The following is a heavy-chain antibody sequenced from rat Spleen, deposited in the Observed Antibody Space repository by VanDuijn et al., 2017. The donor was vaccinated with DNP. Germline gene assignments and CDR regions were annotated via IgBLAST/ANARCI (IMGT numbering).Heavy chain of an antibody. CDR3: TTPGYPWYFDF. CDR1: GFTFNDFY. J-gene: IGHJ1*01. D-gene: IGHD1-4*01. CDR2: ISPSGGST. V-gene: IGHV5-27*01. Sequence: EVQLVESGGGLVQPGRSLRLSCVASGFTFNDFYMAWVRQAPTKGLEWVASISPSGGSTYYRDSVKGRFTISRDNAKSTLYLQMDSLRSEDTATYYCTTPGYPWYFDFWGPGTMVTVSS.